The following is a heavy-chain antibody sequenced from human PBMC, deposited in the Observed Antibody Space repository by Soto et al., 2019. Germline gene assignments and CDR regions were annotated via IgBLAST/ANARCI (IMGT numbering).Heavy chain of an antibody. CDR2: ISGSGYNT. V-gene: IGHV3-23*01. D-gene: IGHD4-17*01. J-gene: IGHJ4*02. CDR1: GVTFTSFT. Sequence: EVQLLQSGGALVQPGGSLRLSCAASGVTFTSFTMNWVRQAPGKGLEWVSAISGSGYNTYDADSVRGRFTISRDNSKNMLYLQMNSLRGDDTAVYFCAKSIRTTLSVYDYWGQGALVTVSS. CDR3: AKSIRTTLSVYDY.